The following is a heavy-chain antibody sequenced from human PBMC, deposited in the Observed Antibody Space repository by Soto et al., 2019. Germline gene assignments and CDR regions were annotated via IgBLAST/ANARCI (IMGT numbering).Heavy chain of an antibody. CDR1: GFTFSSYA. D-gene: IGHD2-2*01. J-gene: IGHJ4*02. CDR3: ENVLGVVPAAMRH. V-gene: IGHV3-23*01. CDR2: ISGSGGST. Sequence: GGSLRLSCAASGFTFSSYAMSWVRQAPGKGLEWVSAISGSGGSTYYADSVKGRFTISRDNSKNKLYLQMNSLRAEDTAVNYCENVLGVVPAAMRHWGQGTLVTVSS.